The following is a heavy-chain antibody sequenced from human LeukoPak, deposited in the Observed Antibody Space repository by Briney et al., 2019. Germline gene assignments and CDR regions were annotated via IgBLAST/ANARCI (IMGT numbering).Heavy chain of an antibody. V-gene: IGHV4-34*01. D-gene: IGHD3-9*01. CDR1: GGSFSRYY. Sequence: SETLSLTCAVYGGSFSRYYWSWIRQPPGKGLEWIGEINHSGSTNYNPSLKSRVTISVDTSKNQFSLKLSSVTAADTAVYYCARGMGRTYYDILTGSNWFDPWGQGTLVTVSS. CDR2: INHSGST. J-gene: IGHJ5*02. CDR3: ARGMGRTYYDILTGSNWFDP.